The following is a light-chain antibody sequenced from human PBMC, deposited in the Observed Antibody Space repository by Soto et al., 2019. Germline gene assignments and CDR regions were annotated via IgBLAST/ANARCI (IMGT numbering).Light chain of an antibody. Sequence: EIVLTQSPGTLSLSPGERATLSCRASQSVSSSYLAWYQQKPGQAPRLLIYGGSSRATGIPDRFSGSGSGTDFTLTISRLEPEDFAVYYCQQYGSSPWTFGQWTKVEIK. CDR3: QQYGSSPWT. CDR2: GGS. CDR1: QSVSSSY. J-gene: IGKJ1*01. V-gene: IGKV3-20*01.